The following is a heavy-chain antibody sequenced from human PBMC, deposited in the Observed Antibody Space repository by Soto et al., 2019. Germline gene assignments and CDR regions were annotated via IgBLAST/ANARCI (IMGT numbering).Heavy chain of an antibody. J-gene: IGHJ3*02. CDR2: ISAYNGNT. D-gene: IGHD3-3*01. V-gene: IGHV1-18*04. CDR1: GYTFTSYG. Sequence: XSVKVSCKASGYTFTSYGFSWVRQAPGQGLEWMGWISAYNGNTNYAQKLQGRVTMTTDTSTSTAYMELRSLRSDDTAVYYCARGFWSGYARPDAFDIWGQGTMVTVSS. CDR3: ARGFWSGYARPDAFDI.